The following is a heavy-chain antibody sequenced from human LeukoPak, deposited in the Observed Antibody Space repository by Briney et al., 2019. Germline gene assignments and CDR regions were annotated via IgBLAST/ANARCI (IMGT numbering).Heavy chain of an antibody. CDR2: ISYDGSNK. CDR1: RFTFSSYG. V-gene: IGHV3-30*03. Sequence: GGSLRLSCAASRFTFSSYGMHWVRQAPGKGLEWVALISYDGSNKYYADSVKGRFTISRDNSKNTLYLQMNSLRAEDTAVYYCARWLGPGFDYWGQGTLVTVSS. CDR3: ARWLGPGFDY. J-gene: IGHJ4*02. D-gene: IGHD5-12*01.